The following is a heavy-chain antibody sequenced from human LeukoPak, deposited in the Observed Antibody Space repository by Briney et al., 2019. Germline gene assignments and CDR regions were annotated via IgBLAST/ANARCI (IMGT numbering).Heavy chain of an antibody. CDR3: AREGGFYRPLDY. Sequence: SETLSLTCGVSGGSVSSTNWWTWIRQPPGKGLEWIGEVHLNGRTNFNPSLKSRLTMSVDLSEDHVSLKLTSVTAADTAVYYCAREGGFYRPLDYSGQGTLVTVSS. V-gene: IGHV4-4*02. J-gene: IGHJ4*02. CDR1: GGSVSSTNW. D-gene: IGHD6-25*01. CDR2: VHLNGRT.